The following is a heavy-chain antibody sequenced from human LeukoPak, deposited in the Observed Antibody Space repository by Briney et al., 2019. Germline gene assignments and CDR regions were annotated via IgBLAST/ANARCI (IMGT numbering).Heavy chain of an antibody. V-gene: IGHV1-2*02. CDR3: ARDSGDVPLDY. CDR2: INPNSGGT. J-gene: IGHJ4*02. Sequence: VKVSCKASGYTFTGYYMHWVRQAPGQGLEWMGWINPNSGGTNYAQKFQGRVTLTRDTSINTAYMELTRLRSDDTAVYYCARDSGDVPLDYWGQGTLVTVSS. CDR1: GYTFTGYY. D-gene: IGHD2-21*01.